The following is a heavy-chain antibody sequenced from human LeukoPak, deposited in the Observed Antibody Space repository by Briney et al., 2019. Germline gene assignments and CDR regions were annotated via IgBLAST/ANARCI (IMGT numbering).Heavy chain of an antibody. V-gene: IGHV4-4*07. CDR3: ARGDYYDSSGYQSPSFDY. Sequence: SETLSLTCTVSGGFISSYYWSWIRQAAGKGLEWIGRIYNSGSTNYNPSLKSRVTMSVDTSKNQFSLKLSSVTAADTAVYYCARGDYYDSSGYQSPSFDYWGQGTLVTVSS. J-gene: IGHJ4*02. D-gene: IGHD3-22*01. CDR2: IYNSGST. CDR1: GGFISSYY.